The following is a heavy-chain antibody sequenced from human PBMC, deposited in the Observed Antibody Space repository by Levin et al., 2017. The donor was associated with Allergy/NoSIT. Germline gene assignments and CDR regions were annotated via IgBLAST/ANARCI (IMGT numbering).Heavy chain of an antibody. CDR1: GGSFSGYY. CDR2: INHSGST. Sequence: SQTLSLTCAVYGGSFSGYYWSWIRQPPGKGLEWIGEINHSGSTNYNPSLKSRVTISVDTSKNQFSLKLSSVTAADTAVYYCARVEYSSSPPYGMDVWGQGTTVTVSS. V-gene: IGHV4-34*01. J-gene: IGHJ6*02. D-gene: IGHD6-6*01. CDR3: ARVEYSSSPPYGMDV.